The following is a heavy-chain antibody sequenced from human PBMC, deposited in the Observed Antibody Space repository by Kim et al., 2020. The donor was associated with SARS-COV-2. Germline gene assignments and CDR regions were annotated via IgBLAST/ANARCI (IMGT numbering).Heavy chain of an antibody. CDR2: ISSNGGST. V-gene: IGHV3-64D*09. J-gene: IGHJ6*02. Sequence: GGSLRLSCSASGFTFSSYAMHWVRQAPGKGLEYVSAISSNGGSTYYADSVKGRFTISRDNSKNTLYLQMSSLRAEDTAVYYCVKSSVRGYSGYDSFFSGMDVWGQGTTVTVSS. D-gene: IGHD5-12*01. CDR3: VKSSVRGYSGYDSFFSGMDV. CDR1: GFTFSSYA.